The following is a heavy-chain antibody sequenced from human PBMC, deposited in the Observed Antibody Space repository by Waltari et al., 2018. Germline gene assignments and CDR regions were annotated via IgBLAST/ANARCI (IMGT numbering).Heavy chain of an antibody. J-gene: IGHJ3*02. CDR2: INHSGST. Sequence: QVQLQQWGAGLLKPSETLSLTCAVYGGSFSGYYWSWLRQPPGKGLEWIGEINHSGSTNYNPSLKSRVTISVDTSKNQFSLKLSSVTAADTAVYYCARAPLYSGSYYGAFDIWGQGTMVTVSS. CDR3: ARAPLYSGSYYGAFDI. D-gene: IGHD1-26*01. CDR1: GGSFSGYY. V-gene: IGHV4-34*01.